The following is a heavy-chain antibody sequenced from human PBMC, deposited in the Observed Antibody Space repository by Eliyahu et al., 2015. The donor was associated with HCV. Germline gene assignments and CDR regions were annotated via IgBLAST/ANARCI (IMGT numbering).Heavy chain of an antibody. CDR3: ARTPLPGPLYHWFDP. Sequence: QVQLVQSGAEVKKPGASVKVSCKASGYTFTSYAMHWVRQAPGQRLEWMGWINAGNGNTKYSQKFQGRVTITRDTSASTAYMELSSLRSEDTAVYYCARTPLPGPLYHWFDPWGQGTLVTVSS. V-gene: IGHV1-3*01. D-gene: IGHD2-15*01. J-gene: IGHJ5*02. CDR2: INAGNGNT. CDR1: GYTFTSYA.